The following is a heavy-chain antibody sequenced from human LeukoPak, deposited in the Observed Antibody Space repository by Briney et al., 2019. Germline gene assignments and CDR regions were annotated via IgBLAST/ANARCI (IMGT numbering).Heavy chain of an antibody. D-gene: IGHD6-19*01. V-gene: IGHV1-24*01. Sequence: ASVKVSCKVSGYTLTELSMHWVRQAPGKGLEWMGGFDPEDGETIYTQKFQGRVTMTEDTSTDTAYMELSSLRSEDTAVYYCATGSGIAVSLRSYWFDPWGQGTLVTVSS. CDR3: ATGSGIAVSLRSYWFDP. CDR1: GYTLTELS. J-gene: IGHJ5*02. CDR2: FDPEDGET.